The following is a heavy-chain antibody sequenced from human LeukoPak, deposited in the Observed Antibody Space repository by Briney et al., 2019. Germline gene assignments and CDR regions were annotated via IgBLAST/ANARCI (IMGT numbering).Heavy chain of an antibody. Sequence: SVTVSCKASGGTFSSYAISWVRQAPGQGLEWMGGIIPIFGTANYAQKFQGRVTITADESTSTAYMELSSLRSEDTAVYYCARGKLSDFWSGYHDYWGQGTLVTVSS. D-gene: IGHD3-3*01. J-gene: IGHJ4*02. CDR1: GGTFSSYA. CDR3: ARGKLSDFWSGYHDY. V-gene: IGHV1-69*01. CDR2: IIPIFGTA.